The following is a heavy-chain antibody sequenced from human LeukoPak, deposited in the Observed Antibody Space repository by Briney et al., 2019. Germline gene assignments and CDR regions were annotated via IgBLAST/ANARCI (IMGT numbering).Heavy chain of an antibody. CDR2: ISYSGST. Sequence: PSETLSLTCTVSGGSISSYYWSWIRQPPGKGLEWIGYISYSGSTNYNPSLKSRVTISVDTSKNQFSLKLSSVTAADTAVYYCARSLGVGGTYYFDYWGQGTLVTVSS. CDR1: GGSISSYY. D-gene: IGHD1/OR15-1a*01. CDR3: ARSLGVGGTYYFDY. V-gene: IGHV4-59*01. J-gene: IGHJ4*02.